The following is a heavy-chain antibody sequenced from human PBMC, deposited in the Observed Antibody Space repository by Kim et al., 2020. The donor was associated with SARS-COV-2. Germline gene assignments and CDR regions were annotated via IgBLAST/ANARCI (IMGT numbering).Heavy chain of an antibody. J-gene: IGHJ5*02. D-gene: IGHD3-10*01. Sequence: GGSLRLSCAASGFSFSSYAMHWVRQAPGKGLEWISYITSFRDTIYYADSVKGRFTISRDNVKNSVYLHMNSLRVEDTAIYYCARDEGEFLDHWGQG. V-gene: IGHV3-48*04. CDR3: ARDEGEFLDH. CDR2: ITSFRDTI. CDR1: GFSFSSYA.